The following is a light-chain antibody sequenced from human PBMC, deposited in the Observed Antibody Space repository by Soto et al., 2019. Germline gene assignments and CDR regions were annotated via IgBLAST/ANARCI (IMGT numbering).Light chain of an antibody. CDR3: GSWDSSLSAYV. CDR1: SSNIGGNS. J-gene: IGLJ1*01. V-gene: IGLV1-51*01. CDR2: DDD. Sequence: QSVLTPPPSVSVAPGQRVTISCSGSSSNIGGNSVSWYQQRPGTAPKLLIYDDDKRPSGIPDRFSGSKSGTSATLGITGFQTGDEADYYCGSWDSSLSAYVFGTGTKVTVL.